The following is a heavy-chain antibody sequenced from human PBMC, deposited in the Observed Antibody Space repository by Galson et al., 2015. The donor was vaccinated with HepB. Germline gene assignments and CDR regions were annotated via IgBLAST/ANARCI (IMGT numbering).Heavy chain of an antibody. CDR1: GGTFSSYA. CDR2: ISAYNYNT. J-gene: IGHJ3*02. CDR3: ARGGYCSSTGCYRSYDAFDM. Sequence: SVKVSCKASGGTFSSYAISWVRQAPGQGLEWMGWISAYNYNTNYAQKFEGRVSMTTDTSTSTAYMELRSLRSDDTAVYFCARGGYCSSTGCYRSYDAFDMWGQGTVVTVSS. V-gene: IGHV1-18*01. D-gene: IGHD2-2*01.